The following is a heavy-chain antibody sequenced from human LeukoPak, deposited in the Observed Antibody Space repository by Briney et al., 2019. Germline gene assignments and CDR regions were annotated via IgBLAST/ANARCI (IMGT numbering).Heavy chain of an antibody. CDR3: ARTKGEDYDFWSDISYYYMDV. D-gene: IGHD3-3*01. CDR2: MNPNSGNT. V-gene: IGHV1-8*01. Sequence: GASVRLSCKASGYTFTRYDINWVRQATGQGLEWMGWMNPNSGNTGYARKFQGRVTMTRDTSITTAYMELSSLRSEDTAVYYCARTKGEDYDFWSDISYYYMDVWGKGTTVTVSS. J-gene: IGHJ6*03. CDR1: GYTFTRYD.